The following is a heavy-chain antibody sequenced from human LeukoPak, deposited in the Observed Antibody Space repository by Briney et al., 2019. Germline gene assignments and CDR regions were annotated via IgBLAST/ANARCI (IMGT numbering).Heavy chain of an antibody. J-gene: IGHJ4*02. V-gene: IGHV3-23*01. D-gene: IGHD2-8*02. CDR2: ISGSGGST. CDR1: GFTFSSYG. CDR3: AKGPEGWWPLDY. Sequence: GGTLRLSCAASGFTFSSYGMSWVRQAPGKGLEWVSAISGSGGSTYYADSVKGRFTISRDNSKNTLYLQMNSLRAEDTAVYYCAKGPEGWWPLDYWGQGTLVTVSS.